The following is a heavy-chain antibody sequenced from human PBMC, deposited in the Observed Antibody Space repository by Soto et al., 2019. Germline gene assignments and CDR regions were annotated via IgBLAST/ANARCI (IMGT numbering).Heavy chain of an antibody. D-gene: IGHD2-21*01. J-gene: IGHJ3*02. V-gene: IGHV4-34*01. CDR2: INHSGST. CDR3: ASYRVGHAFDI. Sequence: SETLSLTCAVYGGSFSGYYWSRIRQPPGKGLEWIGEINHSGSTNYNPSLKSRVTISVDTSKNQFSLKLSSVTAADTAVYYCASYRVGHAFDIWGQGTMVTVSS. CDR1: GGSFSGYY.